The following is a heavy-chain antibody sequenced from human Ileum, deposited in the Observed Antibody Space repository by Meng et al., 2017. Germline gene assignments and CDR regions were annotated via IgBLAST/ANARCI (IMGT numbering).Heavy chain of an antibody. V-gene: IGHV1-3*01. CDR2: INGGNGDR. Sequence: QVQLVQSGAEVKKPGASVKVSCKASGYTFTRYSIHWVRQAPGQRLEWMGWINGGNGDRMYSQNFQGRVTFTRDISASIAYLELSSLRSEDTAVYYCARATSSLYGMDVWGQGTTVTVSS. D-gene: IGHD1-26*01. J-gene: IGHJ6*02. CDR3: ARATSSLYGMDV. CDR1: GYTFTRYS.